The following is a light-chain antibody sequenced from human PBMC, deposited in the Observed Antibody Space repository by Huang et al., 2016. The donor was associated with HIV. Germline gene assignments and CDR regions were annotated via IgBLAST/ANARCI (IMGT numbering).Light chain of an antibody. CDR1: QSVFKN. CDR2: GSA. Sequence: ENLMTQSPSTLSVSPGERATLSCRASQSVFKNLAWYQQKPGQAPKRLIYGSATRAAGIPARFSGSGSGTEFTLTISSLQSEDFAVYYCQQYNTSPRTFGQGTKVEV. J-gene: IGKJ1*01. CDR3: QQYNTSPRT. V-gene: IGKV3-15*01.